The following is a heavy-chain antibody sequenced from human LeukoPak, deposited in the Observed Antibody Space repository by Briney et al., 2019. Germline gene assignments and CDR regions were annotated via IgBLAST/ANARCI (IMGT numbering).Heavy chain of an antibody. D-gene: IGHD2-2*02. CDR3: ARLACSGTSCYTVVDY. Sequence: GESLKISCKGSGYTFTSYWIGWVRQIPGKGLEWMGIIYPSDSDTRYSPSFQGQVTISADKSISTAYLQWSSLKASDTAMYYCARLACSGTSCYTVVDYWGQGTLVTVSS. CDR2: IYPSDSDT. J-gene: IGHJ4*02. V-gene: IGHV5-51*01. CDR1: GYTFTSYW.